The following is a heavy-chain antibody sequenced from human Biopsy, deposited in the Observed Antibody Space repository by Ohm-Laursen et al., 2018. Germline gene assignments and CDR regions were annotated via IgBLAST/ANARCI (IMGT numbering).Heavy chain of an antibody. CDR3: ARDRGGARYGMDV. D-gene: IGHD1-26*01. CDR2: ITGGGNYI. Sequence: SLRLSCAASGVTLSGYAMNWVRQAPGKGLEWVSSITGGGNYINYADSVRGRFTISRDNARRFLFLQMNNLKSEDTAFYYCARDRGGARYGMDVWGRGTTVTVSS. J-gene: IGHJ6*02. CDR1: GVTLSGYA. V-gene: IGHV3-21*04.